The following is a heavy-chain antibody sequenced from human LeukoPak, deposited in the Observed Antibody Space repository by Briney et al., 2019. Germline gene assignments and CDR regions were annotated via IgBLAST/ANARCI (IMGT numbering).Heavy chain of an antibody. Sequence: ASVKVSCKASGYTFTSYYMHWVRQAPGQGLEWMGIINPSGGSTSYAQKFQGRVTMTRDTSTSTVYMELSSLRSEDTAVYYCAKRPEAGDYGDYGLYYFDYWGQGTLVTVSS. CDR1: GYTFTSYY. CDR3: AKRPEAGDYGDYGLYYFDY. D-gene: IGHD4-17*01. V-gene: IGHV1-46*01. CDR2: INPSGGST. J-gene: IGHJ4*02.